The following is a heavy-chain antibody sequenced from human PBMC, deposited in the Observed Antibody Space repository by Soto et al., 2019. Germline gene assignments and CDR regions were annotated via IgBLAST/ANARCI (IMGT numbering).Heavy chain of an antibody. Sequence: AASVKVSCKASGYTFTSYYMHWVRQAPGQGLEWMGIINPSGGSTSYAQKFQGRVTMTRDTSTSTVYMELSSLRSEDTAVYYCARYYYGSGSYSHFDYWGQGTLVTVSS. V-gene: IGHV1-46*01. D-gene: IGHD3-10*01. CDR3: ARYYYGSGSYSHFDY. CDR1: GYTFTSYY. CDR2: INPSGGST. J-gene: IGHJ4*02.